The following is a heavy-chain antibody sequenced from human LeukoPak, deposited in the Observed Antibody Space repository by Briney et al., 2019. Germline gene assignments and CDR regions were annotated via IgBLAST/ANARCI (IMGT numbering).Heavy chain of an antibody. CDR3: ARSGVGDYSNAFDP. CDR2: IIPIFGSA. J-gene: IGHJ5*02. V-gene: IGHV1-69*05. D-gene: IGHD4-11*01. CDR1: GGTFSSYA. Sequence: SVKVSCKASGGTFSSYAISWVRQAPGQGLEWMGGIIPIFGSANYAQKFQGRVTITTDESTSTAYMELSSLRSEDTAVYYCARSGVGDYSNAFDPWGQGTLVTVSS.